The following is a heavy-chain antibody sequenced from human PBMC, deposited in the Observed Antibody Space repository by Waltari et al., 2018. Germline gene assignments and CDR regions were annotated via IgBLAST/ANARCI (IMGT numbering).Heavy chain of an antibody. Sequence: QVQLVQSGAEVKKPGASVKVSCKASGYTFTSYAMHWVRQAPGQRLEWMGWINAGNGNTKYSQNFQGRVTITRDTSASTAYMGLSSLRSEDTAVYYCARSYYDSSGRRDIDYWGQGTLVTVSS. CDR3: ARSYYDSSGRRDIDY. CDR2: INAGNGNT. D-gene: IGHD3-22*01. V-gene: IGHV1-3*01. J-gene: IGHJ4*02. CDR1: GYTFTSYA.